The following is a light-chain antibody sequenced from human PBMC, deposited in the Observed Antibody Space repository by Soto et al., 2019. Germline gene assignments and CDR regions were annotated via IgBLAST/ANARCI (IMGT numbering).Light chain of an antibody. CDR2: AAS. Sequence: DIRMTQSPSSLSASVGDRVSITCRASQSISSYLNWYQQKPGKAPKLLIYAASSLQSGVPSRFSGSGSGTDVTLTISSLQPEDFATYYCQQSYSTPAITFGQGTRLEIK. J-gene: IGKJ5*01. CDR3: QQSYSTPAIT. CDR1: QSISSY. V-gene: IGKV1-39*01.